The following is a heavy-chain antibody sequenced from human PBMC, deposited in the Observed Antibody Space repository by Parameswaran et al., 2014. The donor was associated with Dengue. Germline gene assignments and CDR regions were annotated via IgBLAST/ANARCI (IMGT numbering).Heavy chain of an antibody. V-gene: IGHV1-69*01. Sequence: SWVRQAPGQGLEFMGGIIPSFAPANYAQKFQVRATITADESTSTAYMELSSLGSEDTAVYYCAMGCSSTSCYQTHLSYSMAVWGQGTTVTVSS. CDR2: IIPSFAPA. CDR3: AMGCSSTSCYQTHLSYSMAV. D-gene: IGHD2-2*01. J-gene: IGHJ6*02.